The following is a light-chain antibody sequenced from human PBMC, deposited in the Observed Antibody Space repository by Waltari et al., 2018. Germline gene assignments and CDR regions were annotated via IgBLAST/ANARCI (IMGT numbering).Light chain of an antibody. CDR2: DSS. CDR1: QSVSTY. J-gene: IGKJ4*01. CDR3: QQRYKWPLT. Sequence: EIVLTQSPATLSLSPGERATLSCRASQSVSTYLACYQQRPGQPPRLLISDSSSRATGIPARFSGSGSETDFTLTISSLEPEDFAVYYCQQRYKWPLTFGGGSKVEI. V-gene: IGKV3-11*01.